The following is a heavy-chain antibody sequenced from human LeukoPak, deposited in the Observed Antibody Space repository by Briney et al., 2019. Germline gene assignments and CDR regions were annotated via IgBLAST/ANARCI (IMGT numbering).Heavy chain of an antibody. CDR2: INQDGSEK. CDR1: GFTLSSHW. D-gene: IGHD1-1*01. J-gene: IGHJ5*02. Sequence: GGSLRLSCEASGFTLSSHWMSWVRQAPGKGLEWLGNINQDGSEKNSVDSVKGRFTISRDNGKNSLYLQMNSLRAEDTAVYYCARISHWNVLAWGQGTLVTVSS. CDR3: ARISHWNVLA. V-gene: IGHV3-7*01.